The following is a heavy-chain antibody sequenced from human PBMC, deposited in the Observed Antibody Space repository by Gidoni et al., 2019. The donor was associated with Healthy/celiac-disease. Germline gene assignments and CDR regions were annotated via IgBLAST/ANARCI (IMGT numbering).Heavy chain of an antibody. V-gene: IGHV1-69*01. D-gene: IGHD4-17*01. Sequence: QVQLVQSGAEVKKPGSSVKVSCKASGGTSSSYAISWVRQAPGQGLEWMGGIIPIFGTANYAQKFQGKVTITADESTSTAYMELSSLRAEDTAVYYCARGLGMTTVTSCFGYWGQGTLVTVSS. CDR1: GGTSSSYA. CDR2: IIPIFGTA. J-gene: IGHJ4*02. CDR3: ARGLGMTTVTSCFGY.